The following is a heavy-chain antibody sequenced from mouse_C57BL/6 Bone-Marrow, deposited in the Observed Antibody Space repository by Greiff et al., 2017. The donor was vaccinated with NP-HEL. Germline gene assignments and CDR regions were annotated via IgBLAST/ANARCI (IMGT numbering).Heavy chain of an antibody. CDR2: IYPGTGST. V-gene: IGHV1S132*01. CDR3: AREEITTYAMDY. D-gene: IGHD1-1*01. CDR1: GYIFTSYW. Sequence: QVQLQQSGAELVRPGTSVKLSCKTSGYIFTSYWIHWVKQRSGQGLECIARIYPGTGSTYYIEKFKGKATRTADKSSSTAYMQLSSLTSEDSAVYFCAREEITTYAMDYWGQGTSVTVSS. J-gene: IGHJ4*01.